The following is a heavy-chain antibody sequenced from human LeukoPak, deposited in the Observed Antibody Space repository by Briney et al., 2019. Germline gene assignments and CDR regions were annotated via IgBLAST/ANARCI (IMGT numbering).Heavy chain of an antibody. CDR2: ISSSSSTI. CDR3: AKTRYCSSTSCYRGDFDY. Sequence: PGGSLRLSCAASGFTFSSYSMNWVRQAPGKGLEWVSYISSSSSTIYYADSVKGRFTISRDNAKNSLYLQMNSLRAEDTALYYCAKTRYCSSTSCYRGDFDYWGQGTLVTVSS. V-gene: IGHV3-48*04. D-gene: IGHD2-2*02. CDR1: GFTFSSYS. J-gene: IGHJ4*02.